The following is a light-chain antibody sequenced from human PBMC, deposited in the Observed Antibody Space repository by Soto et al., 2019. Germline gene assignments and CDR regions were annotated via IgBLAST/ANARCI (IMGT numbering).Light chain of an antibody. CDR3: QQYGSSSFT. CDR2: GAS. J-gene: IGKJ3*01. Sequence: EIVLTQSPGPLSLSPGERATLSCRASQSVSSSYLAWYQQKPGQAPRLLIYGASSRATGIPDMFSGSGSGTDFTLTISRLEPEDFAVYYCQQYGSSSFTFGPGTKVDIK. V-gene: IGKV3-20*01. CDR1: QSVSSSY.